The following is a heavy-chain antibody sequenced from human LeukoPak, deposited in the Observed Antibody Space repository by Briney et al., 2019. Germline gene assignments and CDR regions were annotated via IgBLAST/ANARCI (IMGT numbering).Heavy chain of an antibody. CDR2: ISNSGGNT. CDR3: AKDLLARPDY. J-gene: IGHJ4*02. CDR1: GFTFSSYA. Sequence: GGSLRLSCAASGFTFSSYAMSWVRQAPGKGLEWVSAISNSGGNTYYADSVKGRFTISRDNSKDTLSLQMNSLRAEDTAVYYCAKDLLARPDYWGQGTLVTVSS. D-gene: IGHD2/OR15-2a*01. V-gene: IGHV3-23*01.